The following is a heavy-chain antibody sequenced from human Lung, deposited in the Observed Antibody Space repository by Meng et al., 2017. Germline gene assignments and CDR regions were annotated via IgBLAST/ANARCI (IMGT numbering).Heavy chain of an antibody. V-gene: IGHV1-18*01. D-gene: IGHD3-10*01. CDR2: LGAHDGDT. CDR1: DYTFTGYG. Sequence: QVQPVQSGPEVKKPGAAVTASWKASDYTFTGYGVSWVRQAPGQGLEWLAWLGAHDGDTSHAPKFQGRVTVSADRPTATAYMELRSLRSDDTAVYYCARGTPGRSYSDYWGQGTLVTVSS. J-gene: IGHJ4*02. CDR3: ARGTPGRSYSDY.